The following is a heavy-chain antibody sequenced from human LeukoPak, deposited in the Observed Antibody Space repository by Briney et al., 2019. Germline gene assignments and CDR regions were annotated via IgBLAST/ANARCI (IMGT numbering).Heavy chain of an antibody. Sequence: PSETLSLTCTVSGYSISSAYGGWIRQPPGKGLEWIATISHSGSTYYNPSLKSRVTISGDTSQSQYSLKLSSMTAADTAVYCCARVNTVMATFDYWGQGTLVTVSS. J-gene: IGHJ4*02. CDR1: GYSISSAY. CDR2: ISHSGST. V-gene: IGHV4-38-2*02. D-gene: IGHD5-18*01. CDR3: ARVNTVMATFDY.